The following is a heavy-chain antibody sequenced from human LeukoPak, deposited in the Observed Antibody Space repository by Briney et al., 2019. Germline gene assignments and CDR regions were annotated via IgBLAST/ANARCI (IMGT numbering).Heavy chain of an antibody. D-gene: IGHD3-10*01. CDR1: GLTVRSNY. CDR3: ARQSFYGSGSYYNHPYYYYGMDV. Sequence: GGSLRLSCAAPGLTVRSNYMSWVRQAPGKGLEWVSAIYSGGATYYTDSVKGRFTISRDNSKNTLYLQMNSLRAEDTAVYYCARQSFYGSGSYYNHPYYYYGMDVWGQGTTVTVSS. J-gene: IGHJ6*02. V-gene: IGHV3-53*05. CDR2: IYSGGAT.